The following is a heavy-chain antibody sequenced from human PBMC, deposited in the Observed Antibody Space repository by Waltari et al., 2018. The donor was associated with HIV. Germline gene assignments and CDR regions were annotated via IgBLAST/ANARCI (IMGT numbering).Heavy chain of an antibody. D-gene: IGHD4-4*01. CDR1: GFIFDDYG. V-gene: IGHV3-9*01. CDR3: AKDLTYSNYEGFDY. CDR2: SSWDSGSI. Sequence: EVQLVESGGGLVQPGRSLRLSCAASGFIFDDYGMHWVRQAPGKGREWGSGSSWDSGSIGYADSVKGRFTISRDNAKNSLYLQMNSLRPEDTALYYCAKDLTYSNYEGFDYWGQGTLVTVSS. J-gene: IGHJ4*02.